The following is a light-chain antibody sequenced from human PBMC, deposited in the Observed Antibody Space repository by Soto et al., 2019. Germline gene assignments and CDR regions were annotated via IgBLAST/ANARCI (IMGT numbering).Light chain of an antibody. CDR3: ASWDGSLNGWV. V-gene: IGLV1-44*01. CDR2: DIN. Sequence: QSVLTQPPSASGTPGQRVTISCSGSNSNIGRDTVNWYQKLPGTAPKLLIYDINQRPSGVPGRVSGSKSGTSASLAISGLQSEDEADYYCASWDGSLNGWVFGGGTQLTVL. CDR1: NSNIGRDT. J-gene: IGLJ3*02.